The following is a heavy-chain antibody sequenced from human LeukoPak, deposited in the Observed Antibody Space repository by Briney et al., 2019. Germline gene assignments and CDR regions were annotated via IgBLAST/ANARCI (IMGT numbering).Heavy chain of an antibody. J-gene: IGHJ3*02. CDR3: ARAVAGTNALDI. V-gene: IGHV3-23*01. D-gene: IGHD6-19*01. Sequence: GGSLRLSCAASGFTFSSYAMSWVRQAPGKGLEWVSAISNNGGYTYYADSVQGRFTISRDNAKNTLYLQMNSPRAEDTAVYYCARAVAGTNALDIWGQGTLVTVSS. CDR2: ISNNGGYT. CDR1: GFTFSSYA.